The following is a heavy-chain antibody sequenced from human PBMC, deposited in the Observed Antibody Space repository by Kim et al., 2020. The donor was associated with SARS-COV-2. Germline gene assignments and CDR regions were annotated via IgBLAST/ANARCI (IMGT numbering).Heavy chain of an antibody. Sequence: GGSLRLSCAASGFTFDDYAMHWVRQAPGKGLEWVSGISWNSGSIGYADSVKGRFTISRDNAKNSLYLQMNSLRAEDTALYYCAKGEIAARDYYYYGMDVWGQGTTVTVSS. CDR3: AKGEIAARDYYYYGMDV. CDR2: ISWNSGSI. J-gene: IGHJ6*02. CDR1: GFTFDDYA. V-gene: IGHV3-9*01. D-gene: IGHD6-6*01.